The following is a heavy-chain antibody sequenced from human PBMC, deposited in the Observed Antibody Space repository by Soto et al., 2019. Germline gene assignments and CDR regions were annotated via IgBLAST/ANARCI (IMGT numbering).Heavy chain of an antibody. D-gene: IGHD3-22*01. J-gene: IGHJ4*02. Sequence: GGSLRLSCAASGFTFSSYRMSWVRQAPGKGLEWVANVKQDGSEKYYVDSVKGRFTISRDNAKNSLYLQMNSLRAEDTAVYYCARGWYYDSSGYYGSNYWGQGTLVTVSS. CDR1: GFTFSSYR. V-gene: IGHV3-7*03. CDR3: ARGWYYDSSGYYGSNY. CDR2: VKQDGSEK.